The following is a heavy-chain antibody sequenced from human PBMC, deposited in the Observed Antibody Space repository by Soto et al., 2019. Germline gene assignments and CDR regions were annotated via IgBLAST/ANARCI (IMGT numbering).Heavy chain of an antibody. Sequence: QVQLVQSGAEVKKPGASVKVSCKASGYTFTSYAMHWVRQAPGQRLEWMGWINAGNGNTKYSQKFQGRVTITRDTSASTAYMELSSLRPEDTAVYYCARESDNYDFWSGYGRELDYWGLGTLVTVSS. CDR1: GYTFTSYA. J-gene: IGHJ4*02. V-gene: IGHV1-3*01. CDR2: INAGNGNT. CDR3: ARESDNYDFWSGYGRELDY. D-gene: IGHD3-3*01.